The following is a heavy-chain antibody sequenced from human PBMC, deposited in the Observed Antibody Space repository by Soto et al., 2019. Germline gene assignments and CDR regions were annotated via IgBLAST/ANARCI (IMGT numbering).Heavy chain of an antibody. CDR2: IIPIFGTA. Sequence: QVQLVQSGAAVKKPGSSVKVSCTASGGTFSSYAISWVRQAPGQGLEWMGGIIPIFGTANYAQKFQGRVTIPADEYTSTAYMELSSLRCEATPVYYCRRGLGIVVAGTVGGFDYWGQGTLVTVSS. V-gene: IGHV1-69*01. CDR1: GGTFSSYA. D-gene: IGHD6-19*01. J-gene: IGHJ4*02. CDR3: RRGLGIVVAGTVGGFDY.